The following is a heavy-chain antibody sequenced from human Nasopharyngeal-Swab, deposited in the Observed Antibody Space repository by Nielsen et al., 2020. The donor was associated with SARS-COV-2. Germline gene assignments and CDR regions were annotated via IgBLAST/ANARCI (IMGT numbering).Heavy chain of an antibody. D-gene: IGHD6-13*01. CDR3: ARSGYSNSFDY. CDR1: GYILTGYT. J-gene: IGHJ4*02. Sequence: ASVKVSCKASGYILTGYTMNWVRQAPGQGLEWMGWINTNTGNPTYAQGFTGRFVFSLDTSVSTAYLQLSSLKAEDTAVYYCARSGYSNSFDYWGQGTLVTVSS. CDR2: INTNTGNP. V-gene: IGHV7-4-1*02.